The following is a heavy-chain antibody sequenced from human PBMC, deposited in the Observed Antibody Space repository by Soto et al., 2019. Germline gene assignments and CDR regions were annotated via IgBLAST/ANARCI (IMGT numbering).Heavy chain of an antibody. CDR3: AKPSYRFNYYYGKDV. CDR2: ISWDGGST. V-gene: IGHV3-43D*03. D-gene: IGHD3-16*01. CDR1: GFTFDDYA. Sequence: GGSLRLSCAASGFTFDDYAMHWVRQAPGKGLEWVSLISWDGGSTYYADSVKGRFTISRDNSKNSLYLQMNSLRAEDTALYYCAKPSYRFNYYYGKDVWGQGTTVTVSS. J-gene: IGHJ6*02.